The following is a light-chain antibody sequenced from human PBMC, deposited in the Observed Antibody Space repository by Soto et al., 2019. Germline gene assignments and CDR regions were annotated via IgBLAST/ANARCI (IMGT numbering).Light chain of an antibody. V-gene: IGLV2-14*01. Sequence: QSVLTQPASVSGSPGQSITISCTGTSSDVGGSNYVSWYQQHPGRAPRLMIFEVINRPSGVSNRFSGSKSGNTASLTISGLLAGDDADYYCSSYTTSNTVIFGGGTKVTVL. CDR3: SSYTTSNTVI. J-gene: IGLJ2*01. CDR1: SSDVGGSNY. CDR2: EVI.